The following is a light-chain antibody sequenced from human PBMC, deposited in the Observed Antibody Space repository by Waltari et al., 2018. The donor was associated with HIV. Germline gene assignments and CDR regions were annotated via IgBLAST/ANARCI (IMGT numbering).Light chain of an antibody. CDR1: SRDVGRYNY. V-gene: IGLV2-14*03. CDR2: DVS. J-gene: IGLJ1*01. Sequence: QSALTQPASVSASPGQSIAISSTATSRDVGRYNYVSWYQQHPGKVPKLIIFDVSNRPSGVSHRFSGSRSGNTASLTISGLQAEDEADYYCSSYTSSSTYVFGTGTKVTVL. CDR3: SSYTSSSTYV.